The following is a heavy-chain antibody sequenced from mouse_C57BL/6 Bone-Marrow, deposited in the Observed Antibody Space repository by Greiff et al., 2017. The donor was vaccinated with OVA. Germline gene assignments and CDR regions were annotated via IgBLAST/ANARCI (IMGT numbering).Heavy chain of an antibody. J-gene: IGHJ2*01. D-gene: IGHD1-1*01. V-gene: IGHV1-55*01. CDR2: IYPGSGST. CDR3: ARLDYEEPFFDY. Sequence: QVQLKESGAELVKPGASVKMSCKASGYTFTSYWITWVKQRPGQGLEWIGDIYPGSGSTNYNEKFKSKATLTVDTSSSTAYMQLSSLTSEDSAVYYCARLDYEEPFFDYWGQGTTLTVSS. CDR1: GYTFTSYW.